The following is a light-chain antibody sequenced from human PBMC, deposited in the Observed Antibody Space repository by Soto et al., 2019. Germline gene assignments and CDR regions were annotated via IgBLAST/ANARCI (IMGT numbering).Light chain of an antibody. CDR1: QSISTY. J-gene: IGKJ1*01. Sequence: DIQMIQSPSSLSASVGDRVTITCRASQSISTYLNWYQQKPGKAPNLLIYTTSNLESGVPSRFSGSGSGTDFTLTINSLQPEDFATYFCQQSYSRPRTFGQGTKVDIK. V-gene: IGKV1-39*01. CDR3: QQSYSRPRT. CDR2: TTS.